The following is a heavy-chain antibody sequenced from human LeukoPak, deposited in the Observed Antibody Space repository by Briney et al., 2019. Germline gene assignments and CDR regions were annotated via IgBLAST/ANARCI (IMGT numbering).Heavy chain of an antibody. J-gene: IGHJ4*02. V-gene: IGHV3-23*01. CDR2: ISGSGGST. CDR1: GFTFSSYA. CDR3: AKETAVAGNLFDY. Sequence: GGSLRLSCATSGFTFSSYAMSWVRQAPGKGLEWVSAISGSGGSTYYADSVKGRFTISRDNSKTTLYLQMNSLRAEDTAVYYCAKETAVAGNLFDYWGQGTLVTVSS. D-gene: IGHD6-19*01.